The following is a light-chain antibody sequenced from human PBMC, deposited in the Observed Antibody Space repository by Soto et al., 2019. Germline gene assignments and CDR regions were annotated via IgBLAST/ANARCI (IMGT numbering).Light chain of an antibody. Sequence: QSVLAQPASVSGSPGQSITISCAGTNRDVGGYNYVSWYQQYPGKAPKLIIYEVTYRPSGVSNRFSGSKSGNTASLTISGLQAEDEADYYGSSYSSSSALDVIFGGGTKLTVL. CDR3: SSYSSSSALDVI. CDR2: EVT. CDR1: NRDVGGYNY. J-gene: IGLJ2*01. V-gene: IGLV2-14*01.